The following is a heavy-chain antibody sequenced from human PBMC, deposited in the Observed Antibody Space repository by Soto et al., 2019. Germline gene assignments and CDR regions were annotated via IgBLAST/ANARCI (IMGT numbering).Heavy chain of an antibody. J-gene: IGHJ6*02. D-gene: IGHD6-13*01. CDR2: IRSKAYGGTT. Sequence: PGGSLRLSCTASGFTFGDYAMSWFRQAPGKGLEWVGFIRSKAYGGTTEYAASVKGRFTISRDDSKSIAYLQMNSLKTEDTAVYYCTRCPDSSSWYGYYYYGRDVWGQGTTVTVS. V-gene: IGHV3-49*03. CDR1: GFTFGDYA. CDR3: TRCPDSSSWYGYYYYGRDV.